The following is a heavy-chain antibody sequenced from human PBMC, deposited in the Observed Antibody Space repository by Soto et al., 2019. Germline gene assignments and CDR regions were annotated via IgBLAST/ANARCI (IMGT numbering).Heavy chain of an antibody. D-gene: IGHD6-19*01. Sequence: KQSQTLSLTCAISGDSVSSNSAAWNWIRQSPSRGLEWLGRTYYRSKWYNDYAVSVKSRITINPDTSKNQFSLQLNSVTPEDTAVYYCAREWESSGWYPSGDYYYGMDVWGQGTTVTVSS. CDR3: AREWESSGWYPSGDYYYGMDV. J-gene: IGHJ6*02. CDR2: TYYRSKWYN. V-gene: IGHV6-1*01. CDR1: GDSVSSNSAA.